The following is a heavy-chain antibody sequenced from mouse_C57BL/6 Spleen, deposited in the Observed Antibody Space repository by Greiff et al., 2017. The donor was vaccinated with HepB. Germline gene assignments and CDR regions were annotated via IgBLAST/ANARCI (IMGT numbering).Heavy chain of an antibody. D-gene: IGHD1-1*01. CDR1: GYTFTSYW. V-gene: IGHV1-72*01. CDR2: IDPNSGGT. J-gene: IGHJ1*03. Sequence: QVHVKQPGAELVKPGASVKLSCKASGYTFTSYWMHWVKQRPGRGLEWIGRIDPNSGGTKYNEKFKSKATLTVDKPSSTAYMQLSSLTSEDSAVYYCARNCYGSSYWYFDVWGTGTTVTVSS. CDR3: ARNCYGSSYWYFDV.